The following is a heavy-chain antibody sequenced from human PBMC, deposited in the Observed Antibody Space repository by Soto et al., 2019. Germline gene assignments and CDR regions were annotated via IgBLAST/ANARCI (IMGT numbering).Heavy chain of an antibody. CDR1: GYTFTGYA. V-gene: IGHV1-3*01. CDR2: INAGNGNT. J-gene: IGHJ4*02. CDR3: ARESYYYDSSGDKFRGFDY. Sequence: ASVKVSCKVSGYTFTGYAMHWVRQAPGQRLEWMGWINAGNGNTKYSQKFQGRVTITRDTSASTAYMELSSLRSEDTAVYYCARESYYYDSSGDKFRGFDYWGQGTLDTVSS. D-gene: IGHD3-22*01.